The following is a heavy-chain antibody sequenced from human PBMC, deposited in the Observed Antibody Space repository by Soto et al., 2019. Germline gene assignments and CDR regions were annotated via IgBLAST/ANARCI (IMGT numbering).Heavy chain of an antibody. D-gene: IGHD3-16*01. J-gene: IGHJ2*01. CDR2: IIPVLDLS. V-gene: IGHV1-69*02. Sequence: QVQLVQSGAEVKKPGSSVKVSCKASGGTFTDYTITWVRQAPGQGLEWMGRIIPVLDLSNYAQKFQGRVTITPEKSQTTSCMQLSALTSKDTAVYSCAKKLGRRAFALWGRGPLVTVPS. CDR1: GGTFTDYT. CDR3: AKKLGRRAFAL.